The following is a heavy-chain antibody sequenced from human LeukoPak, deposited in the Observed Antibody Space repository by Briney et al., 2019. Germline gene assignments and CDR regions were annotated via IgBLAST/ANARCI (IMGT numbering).Heavy chain of an antibody. CDR1: GYTFTDYY. CDR2: VDPEDGGT. CDR3: ATDPLSIVGATIDY. D-gene: IGHD1-26*01. J-gene: IGHJ4*02. V-gene: IGHV1-69-2*01. Sequence: ASVKVSCKASGYTFTDYYMHWVQQAPGKGLEWMGRVDPEDGGTIYAEKFQGRVTITADTSTDTAYMELSSLRSEDTAVYYCATDPLSIVGATIDYWGQGTLVTVSS.